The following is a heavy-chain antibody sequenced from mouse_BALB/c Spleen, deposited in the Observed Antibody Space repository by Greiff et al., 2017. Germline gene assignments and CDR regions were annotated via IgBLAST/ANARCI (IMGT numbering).Heavy chain of an antibody. Sequence: EVKLVESGGGLVKPGGSLKLSCAASGFTFSSYAMSWVRQTPEKRLEWVATISSGGSYTYYPDSVKGRFTISRDNAKNTLYLQMSSLRSEDTAMYYCARHDTTVVGAMDYWGQGTSVTVSS. V-gene: IGHV5-9-3*01. D-gene: IGHD1-1*01. CDR2: ISSGGSYT. CDR3: ARHDTTVVGAMDY. J-gene: IGHJ4*01. CDR1: GFTFSSYA.